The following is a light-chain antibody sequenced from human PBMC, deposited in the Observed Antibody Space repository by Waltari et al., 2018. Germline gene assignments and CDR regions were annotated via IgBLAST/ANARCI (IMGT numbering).Light chain of an antibody. CDR3: QPNYDTPRT. CDR1: QTIDY. CDR2: ETS. V-gene: IGKV1-39*01. Sequence: ITCRASQTIDYLSWYQHKPGESPKLLIYETSTLQSGVPTRFSGSKFGTTFILTISSLQPEDFATYFCQPNYDTPRTFGQGTKVDIK. J-gene: IGKJ2*02.